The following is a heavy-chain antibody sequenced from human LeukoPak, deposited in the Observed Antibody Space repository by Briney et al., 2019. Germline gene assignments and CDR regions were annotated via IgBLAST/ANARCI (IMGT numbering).Heavy chain of an antibody. Sequence: GGSLRLSCAASGFTFSSYGMNWVRQAPGKGLEWVSYISSSGSTIYYADSVEGRFTISRDNAKNSLYLQMNSLRAEDTAVYYCARENYYDSSGYGMDVWGQGTTVTVSS. V-gene: IGHV3-48*03. D-gene: IGHD3-22*01. CDR2: ISSSGSTI. CDR1: GFTFSSYG. J-gene: IGHJ6*02. CDR3: ARENYYDSSGYGMDV.